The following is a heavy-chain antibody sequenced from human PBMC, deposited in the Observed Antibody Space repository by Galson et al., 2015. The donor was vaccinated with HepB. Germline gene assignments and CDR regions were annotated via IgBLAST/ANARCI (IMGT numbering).Heavy chain of an antibody. Sequence: SVKVSCKASGGTFSSYTISWVRQAPGQGLEWMGRIIPILGIANYAQKFQGRVTITADKSTSTAYMELSSLRSEDTAVYYCARRVAGCSSTSCYGNMDVWGKGTTVTVSS. CDR1: GGTFSSYT. D-gene: IGHD2-2*01. CDR3: ARRVAGCSSTSCYGNMDV. CDR2: IIPILGIA. J-gene: IGHJ6*03. V-gene: IGHV1-69*02.